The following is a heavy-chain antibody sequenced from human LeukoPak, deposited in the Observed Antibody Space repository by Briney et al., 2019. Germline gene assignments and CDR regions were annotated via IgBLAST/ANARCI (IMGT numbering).Heavy chain of an antibody. CDR3: ARGILGYSTVYLDY. CDR1: GFTVSSNY. J-gene: IGHJ4*02. D-gene: IGHD5-12*01. V-gene: IGHV3-66*01. CDR2: IYSGGST. Sequence: GGSLRLSCAASGFTVSSNYMSWVRQAPGKGLEWVSSIYSGGSTYYTDSVKGRFTISRDNSENTLYLQMSSLRAEDTAVYYCARGILGYSTVYLDYWGQGALVTVSS.